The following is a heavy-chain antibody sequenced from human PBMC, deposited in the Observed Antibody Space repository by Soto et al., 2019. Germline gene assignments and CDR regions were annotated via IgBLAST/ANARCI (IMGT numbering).Heavy chain of an antibody. CDR3: ARDGYLFITGTTGTANYFDY. V-gene: IGHV1-69*04. CDR2: IIPILGIA. CDR1: GGTFSSYT. D-gene: IGHD1-7*01. Sequence: ASVKVSCKASGGTFSSYTISWVRQAPGQGLEWMGRIIPILGIANYAQKFQGRVTITADKSTSTAYMELSSLRSEDTAVYYCARDGYLFITGTTGTANYFDYWGQGTLVTVSS. J-gene: IGHJ4*02.